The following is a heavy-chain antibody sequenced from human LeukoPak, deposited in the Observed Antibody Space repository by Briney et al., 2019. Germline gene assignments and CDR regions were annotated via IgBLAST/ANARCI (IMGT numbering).Heavy chain of an antibody. CDR1: GGSISSSSYY. J-gene: IGHJ6*03. V-gene: IGHV4-39*01. D-gene: IGHD3-10*01. CDR3: ARMALHGVNYYYYMDV. CDR2: IYYSGST. Sequence: SETLSLTCTVSGGSISSSSYYWGWIRQPPGKGLEWIGSIYYSGSTYYNPSLKSRVTISVDTSKNQFSLKLGSVTAADTAVYYCARMALHGVNYYYYMDVWGKGTTVTVSS.